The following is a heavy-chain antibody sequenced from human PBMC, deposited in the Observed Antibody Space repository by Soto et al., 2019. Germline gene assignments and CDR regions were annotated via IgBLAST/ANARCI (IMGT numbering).Heavy chain of an antibody. D-gene: IGHD1-26*01. CDR2: IKSKTDGGTT. CDR3: TTGLMGS. J-gene: IGHJ4*02. Sequence: EVQLVESGGGLVKPGGSLRLSCAASGFTFSNAWMSWVRQAPGKGLEWVGRIKSKTDGGTTDYGAPVKGRFTISRDDSTNTMYLQMNSLKTDDTAVYFCTTGLMGSWGQGTLVTVSS. CDR1: GFTFSNAW. V-gene: IGHV3-15*01.